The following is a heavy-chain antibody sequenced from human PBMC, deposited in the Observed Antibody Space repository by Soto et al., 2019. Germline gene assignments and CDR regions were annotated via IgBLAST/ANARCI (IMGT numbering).Heavy chain of an antibody. CDR3: ARGYYSGSNPSAFDY. J-gene: IGHJ4*02. V-gene: IGHV1-69*01. CDR2: ITPTLNIA. Sequence: QLQLVQSGAEVREPGSSVKVSCKASGGTFSSYTVIWVRQAPGQGLEWMGGITPTLNIAKYAEKFQGRVTITADESTSTVNMHLSSLRSEDTGAYFCARGYYSGSNPSAFDYWGQGTVVAVSS. CDR1: GGTFSSYT. D-gene: IGHD1-26*01.